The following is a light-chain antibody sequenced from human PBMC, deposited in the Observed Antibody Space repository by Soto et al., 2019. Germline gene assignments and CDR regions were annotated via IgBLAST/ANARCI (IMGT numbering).Light chain of an antibody. CDR2: RNN. CDR3: AAWDDSLSGPV. V-gene: IGLV1-47*01. Sequence: QSVLTQPPSASGTPWQRVTISCSGSSSNIGSNYVYWYQQLPGTAPKLLIYRNNQRPSGVPDRFSGSKSGTSASPAISGLRSEDEADYYCAAWDDSLSGPVFGGGTKLTVL. CDR1: SSNIGSNY. J-gene: IGLJ2*01.